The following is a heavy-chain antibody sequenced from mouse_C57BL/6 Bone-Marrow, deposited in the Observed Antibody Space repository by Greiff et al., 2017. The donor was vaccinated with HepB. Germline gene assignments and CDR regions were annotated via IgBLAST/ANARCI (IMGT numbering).Heavy chain of an antibody. V-gene: IGHV1-63*01. J-gene: IGHJ2*01. CDR1: GYTFTNYW. D-gene: IGHD2-1*01. Sequence: QVQLKQSGAELVRPGTSVKMSCKASGYTFTNYWIGWAKQRPGHGLEWIGDIYPGGGYTNYNEKFKGKATLTADKSSSTAYMQFSSLTSEYSAIYYCARSPLYYVFDYWGQGTTLTVSS. CDR3: ARSPLYYVFDY. CDR2: IYPGGGYT.